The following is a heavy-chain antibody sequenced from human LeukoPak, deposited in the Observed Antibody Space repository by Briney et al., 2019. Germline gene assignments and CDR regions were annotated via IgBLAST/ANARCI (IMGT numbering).Heavy chain of an antibody. D-gene: IGHD2-2*01. V-gene: IGHV4-59*12. CDR2: IYHSGST. CDR1: GGSIRTYI. Sequence: SETLSLTCTVSGGSIRTYIWSWIRLPPGKGLEWIGYIYHSGSTYYNPSLKSRVTISVDRSKNQFSLKLSSMTAADTAVYYCASRYCSSTSCYGIFGAFDIWGQGTMVTVSS. J-gene: IGHJ3*02. CDR3: ASRYCSSTSCYGIFGAFDI.